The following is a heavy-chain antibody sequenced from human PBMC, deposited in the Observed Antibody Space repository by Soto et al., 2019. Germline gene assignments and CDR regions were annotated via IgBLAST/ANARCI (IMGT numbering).Heavy chain of an antibody. V-gene: IGHV3-73*01. CDR3: TRSDHVLSWFDS. CDR1: GFTFSGSA. Sequence: EVQLVESGGGLVQPGGSLKLSCAASGFTFSGSAIHWVRLASGKGLEWVGRITAKANNDATSYAASVKGRFTISRDDSKNTAFLQMNSLKTDDTAVYFCTRSDHVLSWFDSWGQGTLVTVSS. CDR2: ITAKANNDAT. J-gene: IGHJ5*01.